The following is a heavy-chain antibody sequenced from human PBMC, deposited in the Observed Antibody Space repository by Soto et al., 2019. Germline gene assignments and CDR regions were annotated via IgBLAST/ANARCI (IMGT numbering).Heavy chain of an antibody. D-gene: IGHD3-22*01. V-gene: IGHV3-15*01. Sequence: GGSLRLSCTASGFTFSNAWMSWVRQAPGKGLEWVGRIKSKTDGGTTDYAAPVKGRFTISRDDSKNTLYLQMNSLKTEDTAVYYCTTKGPLGSYDSTPGVFDPWGQGTLVTVSS. CDR1: GFTFSNAW. CDR3: TTKGPLGSYDSTPGVFDP. CDR2: IKSKTDGGTT. J-gene: IGHJ5*02.